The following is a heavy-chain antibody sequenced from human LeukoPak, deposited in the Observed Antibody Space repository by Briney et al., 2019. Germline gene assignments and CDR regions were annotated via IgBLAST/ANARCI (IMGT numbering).Heavy chain of an antibody. Sequence: GGSLRLSCAASGFTFSSYSMNWVRQAPGKGLEWVSYISSGSSTIYYADSVKGRFTISRDNSKNTLYLQMNSFRAEDTAVYYCAKDSYYDILTGGALSYFDYWGQGTLVTVSS. CDR2: ISSGSSTI. V-gene: IGHV3-48*01. J-gene: IGHJ4*02. CDR1: GFTFSSYS. D-gene: IGHD3-9*01. CDR3: AKDSYYDILTGGALSYFDY.